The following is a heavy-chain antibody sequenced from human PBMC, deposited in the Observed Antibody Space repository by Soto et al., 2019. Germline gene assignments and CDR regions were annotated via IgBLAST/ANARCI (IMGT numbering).Heavy chain of an antibody. CDR2: IDPSDSYT. J-gene: IGHJ6*02. D-gene: IGHD1-26*01. V-gene: IGHV5-10-1*01. Sequence: VESLKISCRGSGCSCTSYWISWVRQMPGKGLERMGRIDPSDSYTNYSPSFQGHVTISADKSISTAYLQWSSLKASDTAMYYCARVSWELLSYYYYGMDVWGQGTTVTVSS. CDR3: ARVSWELLSYYYYGMDV. CDR1: GCSCTSYW.